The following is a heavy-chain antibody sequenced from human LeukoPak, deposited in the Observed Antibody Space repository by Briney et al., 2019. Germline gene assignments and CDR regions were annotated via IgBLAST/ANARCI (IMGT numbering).Heavy chain of an antibody. CDR2: IYPGDSDT. CDR3: ARHWWGPDIADAANWFDP. D-gene: IGHD6-13*01. CDR1: GYSFTSYW. Sequence: GESLKISCKGSGYSFTSYWIGWVRQMPGKGLEWMGIIYPGDSDTRYSPSFQGQVTISADKSINTAYLQWSSLKASDTAMYYCARHWWGPDIADAANWFDPWGQGILVTVTS. J-gene: IGHJ5*02. V-gene: IGHV5-51*01.